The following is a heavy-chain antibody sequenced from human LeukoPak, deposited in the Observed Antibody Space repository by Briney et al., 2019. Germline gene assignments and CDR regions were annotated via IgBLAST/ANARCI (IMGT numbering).Heavy chain of an antibody. CDR3: ARAILSGYPDS. CDR2: IYYSGST. CDR1: GGSINSGTYY. D-gene: IGHD3-3*01. Sequence: SETLSLTCTVSGGSINSGTYYWGCIPQPPGKGLEWIGYIYYSGSTNYNPSLKSRVTISLDTSKNQFSLKLSSVTAADTAVYYCARAILSGYPDSWGQGTLVIVFS. V-gene: IGHV4-61*01. J-gene: IGHJ4*02.